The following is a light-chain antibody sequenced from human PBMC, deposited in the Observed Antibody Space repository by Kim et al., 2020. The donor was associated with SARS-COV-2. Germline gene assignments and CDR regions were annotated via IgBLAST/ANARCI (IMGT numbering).Light chain of an antibody. CDR2: AAS. CDR1: QDITGY. J-gene: IGKJ4*01. V-gene: IGKV1-9*01. CDR3: QQVKNYPRT. Sequence: DIQLTQSPSFLSASVGDRVTITCRAGQDITGYLAWYQQNPGKAPKLLIYAASTLQSGVPSRFSGSGSGTEFTLTISSLQPEDFASYYCQQVKNYPRTFGGGTKVDIK.